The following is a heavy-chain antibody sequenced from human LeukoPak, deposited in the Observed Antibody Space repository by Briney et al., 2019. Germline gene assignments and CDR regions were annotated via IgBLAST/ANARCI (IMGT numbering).Heavy chain of an antibody. CDR1: GVTFYVYT. CDR3: AKGGRVYTSSWYPVDS. Sequence: GGSLRLSCAASGVTFYVYTMCWVRQAPGEGLEWVSHISDSGVYTDYADSVKGRFTISRDNSKITLYLQMNSLSADDTAVYYCAKGGRVYTSSWYPVDSWGQGTPVTVSS. D-gene: IGHD6-13*01. CDR2: ISDSGVYT. V-gene: IGHV3-23*01. J-gene: IGHJ4*02.